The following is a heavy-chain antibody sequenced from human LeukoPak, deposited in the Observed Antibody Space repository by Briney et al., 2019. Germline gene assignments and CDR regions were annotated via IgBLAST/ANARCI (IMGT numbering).Heavy chain of an antibody. Sequence: SQTLSLTCTVSGDSISSGDYYWSWIRQPPGKGLEWIGYIYYSGSTYYNPSLNSRVTISIDTSKNQFSLKLSSVTAADTAVYYCARGDYDILTGYYQTPDYWGQGTLVTVSS. J-gene: IGHJ4*02. CDR3: ARGDYDILTGYYQTPDY. V-gene: IGHV4-30-4*01. CDR2: IYYSGST. CDR1: GDSISSGDYY. D-gene: IGHD3-9*01.